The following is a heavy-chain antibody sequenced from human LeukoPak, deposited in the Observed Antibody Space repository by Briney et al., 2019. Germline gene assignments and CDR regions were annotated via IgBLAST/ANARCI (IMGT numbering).Heavy chain of an antibody. CDR2: IRSNGGRT. Sequence: PGGSLRLSCSASGFTFSSYAMYWVRQAPGKGLEYVSSIRSNGGRTYYADSVKGRFTISRDNSKNTLYLQLSSLRTEDTAVYYCVKDLVGGATVFDYWGQGTLVTVSS. V-gene: IGHV3-64D*06. CDR1: GFTFSSYA. D-gene: IGHD1-26*01. CDR3: VKDLVGGATVFDY. J-gene: IGHJ4*02.